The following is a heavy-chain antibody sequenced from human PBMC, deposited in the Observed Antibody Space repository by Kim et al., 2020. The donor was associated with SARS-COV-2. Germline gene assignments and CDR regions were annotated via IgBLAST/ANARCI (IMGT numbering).Heavy chain of an antibody. J-gene: IGHJ4*02. D-gene: IGHD3-22*01. CDR3: AKRGDPSVHYDDRRGFDY. V-gene: IGHV3-23*01. Sequence: GRFTIARDNSKNTQYLQMNSLRAEDTAVYYCAKRGDPSVHYDDRRGFDYWGQGTLVTVSS.